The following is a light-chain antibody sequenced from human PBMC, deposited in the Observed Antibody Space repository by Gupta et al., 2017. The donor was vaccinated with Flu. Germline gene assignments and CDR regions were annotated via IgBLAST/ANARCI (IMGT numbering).Light chain of an antibody. V-gene: IGLV1-47*02. CDR2: SDS. CDR1: SSNIGSHW. CDR3: ATWDDFLRGPL. Sequence: VPISCSGSSSNIGSHWGYWYQQVPGAAPKLLLLSDSQRPSGVPDRVAGSRSGTSASRAIRGLHSEDEAQDYCATWDDFLRGPLFGGGTQLTVL. J-gene: IGLJ2*01.